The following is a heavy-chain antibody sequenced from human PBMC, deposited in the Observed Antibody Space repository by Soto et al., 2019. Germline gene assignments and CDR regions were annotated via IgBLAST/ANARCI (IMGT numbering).Heavy chain of an antibody. V-gene: IGHV1-8*01. Sequence: GASVKVSCKASGYTFTSYDINWVRQATGEGREWMGWMNPNSGNTGYAQKFQGRVTMTRNTSISTAYMELSSLRSEDTAVYYCARGGYCTNGVCYRTLDNWFDPWGQGTLVTVSS. D-gene: IGHD2-8*01. CDR3: ARGGYCTNGVCYRTLDNWFDP. CDR1: GYTFTSYD. J-gene: IGHJ5*02. CDR2: MNPNSGNT.